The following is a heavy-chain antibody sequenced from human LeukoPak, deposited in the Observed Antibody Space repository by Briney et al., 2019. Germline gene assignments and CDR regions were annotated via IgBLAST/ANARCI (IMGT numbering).Heavy chain of an antibody. V-gene: IGHV1-46*01. J-gene: IGHJ5*02. D-gene: IGHD6-6*01. CDR1: GYTFTSYY. Sequence: ASVKVSCKASGYTFTSYYMHWVRQAPGQGLEWMGIINSSGGSTSYAQKFQGRVTMTRGTSTSTVYMELSSLRSEDTAVYYCARAKYSSSSQPGGWFDPWGQGTLVTVSS. CDR3: ARAKYSSSSQPGGWFDP. CDR2: INSSGGST.